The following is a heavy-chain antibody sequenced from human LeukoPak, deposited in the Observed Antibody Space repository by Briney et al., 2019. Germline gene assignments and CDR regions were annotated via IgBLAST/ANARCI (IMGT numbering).Heavy chain of an antibody. CDR3: AKVASIAAAGEFGS. V-gene: IGHV3-7*01. CDR2: IKQDGSEK. Sequence: GGSLRLSCAASGFTFSSYWMSWVRQAPGKGLEWVANIKQDGSEKYYVDSVKGRFTISRDISKNTLHLQMNSLRAEDTAVYYCAKVASIAAAGEFGSWGQGTLVTVSS. CDR1: GFTFSSYW. D-gene: IGHD6-13*01. J-gene: IGHJ4*02.